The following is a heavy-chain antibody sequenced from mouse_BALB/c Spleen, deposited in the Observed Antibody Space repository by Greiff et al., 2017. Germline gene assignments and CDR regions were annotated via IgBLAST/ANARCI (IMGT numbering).Heavy chain of an antibody. Sequence: EVMLVESGGDLVKPGGSLKLSCAAPGFTFSSYGMSWVRQTPDKRLEWVATISSGGSYTYYPDSVKGRFTISKDNAKNTLYLQMSSLKSEDTTMYYCARQGDYGGFDYWGQGTTLTVSS. V-gene: IGHV5-6*01. D-gene: IGHD2-4*01. CDR2: ISSGGSYT. J-gene: IGHJ2*01. CDR3: ARQGDYGGFDY. CDR1: GFTFSSYG.